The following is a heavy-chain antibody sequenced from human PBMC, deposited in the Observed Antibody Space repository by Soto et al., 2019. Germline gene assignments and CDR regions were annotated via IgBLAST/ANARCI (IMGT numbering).Heavy chain of an antibody. J-gene: IGHJ4*02. Sequence: QVQLVESGGGVVQPGRSLRLSCAASGFTFSSYGMHWVRQAPGKGLEWVAVIWYDGSNKYYADSVKGRFTISRDNSKNTLYLQMNSLRAEDTAVYYCARDWGSWAMVGLDYWGQGTLVTVSS. CDR3: ARDWGSWAMVGLDY. CDR1: GFTFSSYG. V-gene: IGHV3-33*01. CDR2: IWYDGSNK. D-gene: IGHD5-18*01.